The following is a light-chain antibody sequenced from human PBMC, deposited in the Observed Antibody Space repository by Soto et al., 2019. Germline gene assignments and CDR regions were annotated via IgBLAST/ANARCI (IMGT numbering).Light chain of an antibody. CDR2: GAS. CDR1: QTVSSSF. V-gene: IGKV3-20*01. J-gene: IGKJ1*01. CDR3: QQYGSSPRT. Sequence: EIVLTQSPGTLSLSPGERATLSCRASQTVSSSFLAWYQQKPGQAPRLLIYGASSRATGIPDRFSGSGSGTDFTLNINRLEPEDFAVYYCQQYGSSPRTLGQGTKVENK.